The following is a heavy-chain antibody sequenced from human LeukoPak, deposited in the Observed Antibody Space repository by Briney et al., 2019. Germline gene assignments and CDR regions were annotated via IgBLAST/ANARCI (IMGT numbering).Heavy chain of an antibody. D-gene: IGHD6-13*01. J-gene: IGHJ6*02. CDR1: GFTFSSYA. CDR2: IIGSGGST. CDR3: AKDDSSSWYVGGYYYYGMDV. V-gene: IGHV3-23*01. Sequence: GGSLRLSCAASGFTFSSYAMSWVRQAQGKGLEWVQAIIGSGGSTYYADSVKGRFTISRDNSKNTLYLQMNSLRAEDTAVYYCAKDDSSSWYVGGYYYYGMDVWGQGTTVTVSS.